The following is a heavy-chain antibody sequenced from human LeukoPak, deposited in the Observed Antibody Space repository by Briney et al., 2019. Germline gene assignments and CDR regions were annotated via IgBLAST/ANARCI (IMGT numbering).Heavy chain of an antibody. CDR1: GYIFTSYD. J-gene: IGHJ5*02. CDR2: MNPNSGNT. D-gene: IGHD3-10*01. CDR3: ARDNSVGDIAWWFDP. V-gene: IGHV1-8*03. Sequence: ASVKVSCKASGYIFTSYDINWVRQATGQGLEWMGWMNPNSGNTGYAQKFQGRVTITRNTSINTAYMELSSLRSEDTAVYYCARDNSVGDIAWWFDPWGQGTLVIVSS.